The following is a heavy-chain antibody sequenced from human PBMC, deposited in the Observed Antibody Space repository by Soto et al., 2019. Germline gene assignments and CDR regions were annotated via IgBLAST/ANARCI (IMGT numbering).Heavy chain of an antibody. CDR1: GFSLSTSGVG. Sequence: QITLKESGPTLVKPTQTLTLTCTFSGFSLSTSGVGVGWIRQPPGKALEWLALIYRENDKPYSPPLKTRLTIPTDTPKNQAVLTVTNMDPGDTPPYYCPHRPYDSFDYWGQGTLVTVSS. J-gene: IGHJ4*02. D-gene: IGHD5-12*01. CDR3: PHRPYDSFDY. CDR2: IYRENDK. V-gene: IGHV2-5*02.